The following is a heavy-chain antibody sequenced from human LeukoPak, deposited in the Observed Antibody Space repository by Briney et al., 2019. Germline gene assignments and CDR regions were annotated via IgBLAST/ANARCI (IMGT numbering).Heavy chain of an antibody. CDR1: GGSISSSTYH. CDR3: ATVSMVRGVESDY. V-gene: IGHV4-39*01. J-gene: IGHJ4*02. CDR2: IYYGGST. Sequence: SATLSLTCTLSGGSISSSTYHWGWIRQPPGKGLEWIGSIYYGGSTYYNPSLKSRVTISVDTSKNQFSLKLSSVTAPDTAVYYCATVSMVRGVESDYWGQGTLVTFSS. D-gene: IGHD3-10*01.